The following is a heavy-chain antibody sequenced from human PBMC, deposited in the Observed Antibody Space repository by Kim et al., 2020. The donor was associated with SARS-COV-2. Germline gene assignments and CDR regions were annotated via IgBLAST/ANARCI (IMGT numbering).Heavy chain of an antibody. Sequence: KFQGRVTLTADESTSTAYMELSSMRSEDTAVYYCASSYDSSGYSLGYFDYWGQGTLVTVSS. J-gene: IGHJ4*02. V-gene: IGHV1-69*01. D-gene: IGHD3-22*01. CDR3: ASSYDSSGYSLGYFDY.